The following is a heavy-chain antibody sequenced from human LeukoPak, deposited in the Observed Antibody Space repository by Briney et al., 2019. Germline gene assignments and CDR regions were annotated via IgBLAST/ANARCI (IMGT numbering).Heavy chain of an antibody. V-gene: IGHV1-2*02. J-gene: IGHJ6*03. CDR1: GYTFTGYY. Sequence: ASVKVSCKASGYTFTGYYMHWVRQAPGQGLEWMGWINPNSGGTNYPQKFQGRVTMTRDTSISTAYMELSRLRSDDTAVYYCARGGLGYYGSGSYRPGGYMDVWGKGTTVTVSS. D-gene: IGHD3-10*01. CDR2: INPNSGGT. CDR3: ARGGLGYYGSGSYRPGGYMDV.